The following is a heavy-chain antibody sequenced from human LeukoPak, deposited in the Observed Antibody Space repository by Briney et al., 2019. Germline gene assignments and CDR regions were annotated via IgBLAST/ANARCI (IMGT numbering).Heavy chain of an antibody. CDR2: IIPILGIA. CDR1: GYTFNSYG. D-gene: IGHD1-26*01. Sequence: ASVKVSCKASGYTFNSYGISWVRQAPGQGLEWMGRIIPILGIANYAQKFQGRVTITADKSTSTAYMELSSLRSEDTAVHYCARPGYSAFYYYGMDVWGQGTTVTVSS. V-gene: IGHV1-69*04. J-gene: IGHJ6*02. CDR3: ARPGYSAFYYYGMDV.